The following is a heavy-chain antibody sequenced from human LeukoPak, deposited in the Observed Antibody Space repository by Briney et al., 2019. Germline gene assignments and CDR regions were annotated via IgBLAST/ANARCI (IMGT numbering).Heavy chain of an antibody. V-gene: IGHV1-18*04. CDR3: ARACSGGSCPVPFDY. J-gene: IGHJ4*02. D-gene: IGHD2-15*01. CDR2: ISAYNGNT. CDR1: GYTFTSYG. Sequence: ASVKVSCKASGYTFTSYGISWVRQAPGQGLEWMGWISAYNGNTNYAQKLQGRVTMTTDTSTSTAYMELSSLRSEDTAVYYCARACSGGSCPVPFDYWGQGTLVTVSS.